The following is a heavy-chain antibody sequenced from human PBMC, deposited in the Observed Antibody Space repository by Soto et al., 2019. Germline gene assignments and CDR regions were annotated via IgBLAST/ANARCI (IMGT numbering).Heavy chain of an antibody. V-gene: IGHV4-34*01. CDR2: INHSGST. Sequence: SETLSLTCTVSGGSISGFYWSWIRQPPGKGLEWIGEINHSGSTNYNPSLKSRVTISVDTSKNQFSLKLSSVTAADTAVYYCARGLDTRYYDILTAYSYFDYWGQGTLVTVSS. CDR3: ARGLDTRYYDILTAYSYFDY. D-gene: IGHD3-9*01. J-gene: IGHJ4*02. CDR1: GGSISGFY.